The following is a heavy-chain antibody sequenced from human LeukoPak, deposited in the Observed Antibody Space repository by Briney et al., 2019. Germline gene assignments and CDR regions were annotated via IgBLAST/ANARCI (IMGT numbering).Heavy chain of an antibody. CDR1: GYTFTSYG. CDR3: ARLCSSTSCYDYMDV. D-gene: IGHD2-2*01. Sequence: ASVKVSCKASGYTFTSYGISWVRQAPGQGPEWMGWISAYNGNTNYAQKLQGRVTMTTDTSTSTAYMELRSLRSDDTAVYYCARLCSSTSCYDYMDVWGKGTTVTVSS. CDR2: ISAYNGNT. V-gene: IGHV1-18*01. J-gene: IGHJ6*03.